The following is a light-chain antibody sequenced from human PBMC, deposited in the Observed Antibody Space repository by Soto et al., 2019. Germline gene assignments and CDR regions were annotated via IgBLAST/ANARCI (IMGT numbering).Light chain of an antibody. Sequence: EVVLTQSPGTLCLSPGERVTLSCRASQSVASSYLAWYQQKPGRAPRLLFYSASSRATGIPDRFSGSGSGTDFTLTISRLEPEDFAVYYCHHFGSLPETFGQGPNVE. V-gene: IGKV3-20*01. CDR2: SAS. J-gene: IGKJ1*01. CDR3: HHFGSLPET. CDR1: QSVASSY.